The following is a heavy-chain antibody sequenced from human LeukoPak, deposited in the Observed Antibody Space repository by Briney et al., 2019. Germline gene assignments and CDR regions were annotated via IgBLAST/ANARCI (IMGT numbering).Heavy chain of an antibody. V-gene: IGHV1-69*04. Sequence: SVKVSCKASGGTFSSYAISWVRQAPGQGLEWMGRIIPIFGIANYAQKFQGRVTITADKSTSTAYMELSSLRSEDTAVYYCARDSVNYYGSGSYYNVGIDYWGQGTLVTVSS. CDR1: GGTFSSYA. D-gene: IGHD3-10*01. CDR3: ARDSVNYYGSGSYYNVGIDY. J-gene: IGHJ4*02. CDR2: IIPIFGIA.